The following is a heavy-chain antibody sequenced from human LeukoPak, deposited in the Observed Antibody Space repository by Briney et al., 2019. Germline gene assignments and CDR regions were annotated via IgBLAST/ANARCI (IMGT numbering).Heavy chain of an antibody. CDR1: GFTVSSNY. Sequence: QAGGSLRLSCAASGFTVSSNYMSWVRQAPGKGLEWVSVIYSGGTTNYADSVKGRFTISRDNSKNTLYLQMNSLRAEDTAVYYCARGAGYNYPYYFDYWGQGTLVTVSS. D-gene: IGHD5-24*01. CDR2: IYSGGTT. J-gene: IGHJ4*02. V-gene: IGHV3-53*01. CDR3: ARGAGYNYPYYFDY.